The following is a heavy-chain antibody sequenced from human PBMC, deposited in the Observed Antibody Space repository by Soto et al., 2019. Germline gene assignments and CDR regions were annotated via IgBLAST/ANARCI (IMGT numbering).Heavy chain of an antibody. CDR1: GLDFDNFE. CDR3: AGGAIRYFDY. D-gene: IGHD3-16*02. J-gene: IGHJ4*01. CDR2: IHGCGTV. Sequence: EGSLRRSCVASGLDFDNFEMNWVRQAPGRGPEWLSYIHGCGTVYYADSVKGRFTISRDNSKNSLYLQMDSLRDEDTGVYFCAGGAIRYFDYWGHGARVTVSS. V-gene: IGHV3-48*03.